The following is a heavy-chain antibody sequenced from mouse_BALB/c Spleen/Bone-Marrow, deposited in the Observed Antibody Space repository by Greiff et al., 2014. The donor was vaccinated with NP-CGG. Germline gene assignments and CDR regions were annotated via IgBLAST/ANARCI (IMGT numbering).Heavy chain of an antibody. J-gene: IGHJ2*01. CDR1: GYAFTNYL. CDR2: INPGSGGA. V-gene: IGHV1-54*01. Sequence: VKLQESGAELVRPRTAVNVSCKASGYAFTNYLIEWVKQRPGQGLEWIGVINPGSGGANYNEKFKGKATLTADKSSSTAYMQLSSLTSDDSAVYFCARFGRSYFDYWGQGTTLTVSS. CDR3: ARFGRSYFDY.